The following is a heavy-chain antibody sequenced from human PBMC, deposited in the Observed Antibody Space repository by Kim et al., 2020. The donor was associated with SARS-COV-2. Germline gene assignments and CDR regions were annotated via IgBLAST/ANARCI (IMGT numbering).Heavy chain of an antibody. CDR3: SRELGLNY. CDR2: IRSKTYGGTT. CDR1: GFTFGDYA. V-gene: IGHV3-49*04. D-gene: IGHD3-10*01. Sequence: GGSLRLSCKTSGFTFGDYAMSWVRQAPGKGLEWIGLIRSKTYGGTTEYAASVKGRFTISRDDSKSIAYLQMNSLKTEDTAVYYCSRELGLNYWGQGTLVTVSS. J-gene: IGHJ4*02.